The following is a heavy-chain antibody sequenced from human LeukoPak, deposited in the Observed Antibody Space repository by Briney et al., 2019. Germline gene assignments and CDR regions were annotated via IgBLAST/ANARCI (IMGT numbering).Heavy chain of an antibody. CDR1: GYTFTGYY. D-gene: IGHD2-15*01. J-gene: IGHJ5*02. CDR3: ARDYRRHYCSGGSCYSFDP. V-gene: IGHV1-2*02. CDR2: INPNSGGT. Sequence: ASVKVSCKASGYTFTGYYMHWVRRAPGQGLEWMGWINPNSGGTNYAQKFQGRVTMTRDTSISTAYMELSRLRSDDTAVYYCARDYRRHYCSGGSCYSFDPWGQGTLVTVSS.